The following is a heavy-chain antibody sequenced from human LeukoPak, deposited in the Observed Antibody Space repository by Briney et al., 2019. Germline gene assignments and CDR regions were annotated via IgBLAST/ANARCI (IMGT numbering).Heavy chain of an antibody. Sequence: GESLKISCKASGYGFSNYWIGWVRQLPGKGPEWVGFIYPADSSTRYSPSFQGQVTISADKSISTAYLQWSSLKASYTAMYYCARRYYHTTEFDPWGQGTLVTVSS. CDR3: ARRYYHTTEFDP. V-gene: IGHV5-51*01. CDR2: IYPADSST. D-gene: IGHD3-10*01. J-gene: IGHJ5*02. CDR1: GYGFSNYW.